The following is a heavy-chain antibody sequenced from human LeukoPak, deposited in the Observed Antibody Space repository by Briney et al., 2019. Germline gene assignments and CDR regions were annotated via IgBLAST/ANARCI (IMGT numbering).Heavy chain of an antibody. CDR2: IYYSGST. J-gene: IGHJ4*02. Sequence: SETLSLTCTVSGGSISSYYWSWIRQPPGKGLEWIGYIYYSGSTNYNPSLKSRVTISVDTSKNQFSLKLSSVTAADTAVYYCARARFEARDIVVVPAAIHDYWGQGTLVTVSS. CDR3: ARARFEARDIVVVPAAIHDY. D-gene: IGHD2-2*01. CDR1: GGSISSYY. V-gene: IGHV4-59*01.